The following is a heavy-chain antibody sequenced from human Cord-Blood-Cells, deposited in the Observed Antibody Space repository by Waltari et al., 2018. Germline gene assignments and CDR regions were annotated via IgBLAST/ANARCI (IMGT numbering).Heavy chain of an antibody. J-gene: IGHJ4*02. V-gene: IGHV3-53*01. CDR1: GFTVSSNY. CDR3: ARERCDY. CDR2: IDSGGST. Sequence: EVQLVESGGGLIQPGGSLRLSCAASGFTVSSNYMSLVRQVPGKGLGWVSVIDSGGSTCYAGSVKGRVDISRDNSKITLYLQRNSLRAEDTGVYYCARERCDYWGQGTLVTVAS.